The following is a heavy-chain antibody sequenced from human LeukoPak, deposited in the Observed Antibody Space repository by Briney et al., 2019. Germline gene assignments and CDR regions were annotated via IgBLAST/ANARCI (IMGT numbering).Heavy chain of an antibody. CDR2: IRYDGSNK. D-gene: IGHD3-10*01. CDR1: GFTFSSYG. V-gene: IGHV3-30*02. J-gene: IGHJ4*02. CDR3: AKGGLRVYGSGSYFDY. Sequence: PGGSLRPSCPASGFTFSSYGMHWVRQAPGKGPEWVAFIRYDGSNKYYADSVKGRFTISRDNSKNTLYLQMNSLRAEDTAVYYCAKGGLRVYGSGSYFDYWGQGTLVTVSS.